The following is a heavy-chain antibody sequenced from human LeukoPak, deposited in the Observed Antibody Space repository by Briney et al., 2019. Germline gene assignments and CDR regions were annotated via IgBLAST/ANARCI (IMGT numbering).Heavy chain of an antibody. CDR1: GFTFDDYA. Sequence: GGSLRLSCAASGFTFDDYAMHWVRQVPGKGLEWVSLISGGGGSTDYADSVKGRFTISRDNSKNSLYLQMNSLRTEDTALYYCAKGPDDGDPFRPPDYWGQGTLVTVSS. CDR2: ISGGGGST. J-gene: IGHJ4*02. D-gene: IGHD4-17*01. CDR3: AKGPDDGDPFRPPDY. V-gene: IGHV3-43*02.